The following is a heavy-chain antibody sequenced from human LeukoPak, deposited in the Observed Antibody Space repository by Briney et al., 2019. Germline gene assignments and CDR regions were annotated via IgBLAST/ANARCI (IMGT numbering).Heavy chain of an antibody. CDR1: GYSFTSYW. V-gene: IGHV5-51*01. J-gene: IGHJ4*02. CDR3: ARCLTATSFDY. Sequence: GESLRISCKGSGYSFTSYWIGWVRQMPGKGLEWMGIIYPGDSDTRYSPSFQGQVTISADKSISTAYLQWSSLKASDTAMFYCARCLTATSFDYWGQGTLVTVSS. CDR2: IYPGDSDT. D-gene: IGHD2-21*02.